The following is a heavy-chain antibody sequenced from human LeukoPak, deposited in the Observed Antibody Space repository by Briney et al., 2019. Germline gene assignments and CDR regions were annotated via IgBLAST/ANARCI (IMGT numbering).Heavy chain of an antibody. Sequence: ASVKVSCKASGYTFTGYYMHWVRQAPGQGLEWMGWISAYNGNTNYAQKLQGRVTMTTDTSTSTAYMELRSLRSDDTAVYYCAREGYSSSWYWFDPWGQGTLVTVSS. D-gene: IGHD6-13*01. J-gene: IGHJ5*02. V-gene: IGHV1-18*04. CDR3: AREGYSSSWYWFDP. CDR1: GYTFTGYY. CDR2: ISAYNGNT.